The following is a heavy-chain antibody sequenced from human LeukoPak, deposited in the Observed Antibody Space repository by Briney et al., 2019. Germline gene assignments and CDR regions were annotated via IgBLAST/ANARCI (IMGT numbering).Heavy chain of an antibody. CDR2: IYYSGST. V-gene: IGHV4-59*01. D-gene: IGHD3-22*01. CDR3: AREYNYYDSSGGDAFEI. J-gene: IGHJ3*02. Sequence: SETLSLTCTVSGGSISAYYWNWIRQPPGKGLEWIGYIYYSGSTNYNPSLTGRVTISVDTSKNQFSLKLSSVTAADTAVYYCAREYNYYDSSGGDAFEIWGQGTMVTVSS. CDR1: GGSISAYY.